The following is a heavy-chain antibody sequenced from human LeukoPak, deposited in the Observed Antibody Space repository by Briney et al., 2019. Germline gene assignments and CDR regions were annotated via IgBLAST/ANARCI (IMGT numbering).Heavy chain of an antibody. Sequence: QPGGSLRLSCAASGFRFSNYAMSWVRQAPGKGLXXXXXIGGSGSSTYYADSVKGRFTISRDNSKNTLYLQMNSLRAEDTAVYYCAKLWFGELGAVYFDYWGQGTLVTVSS. CDR3: AKLWFGELGAVYFDY. D-gene: IGHD3-10*01. CDR1: GFRFSNYA. V-gene: IGHV3-23*01. CDR2: IGGSGSST. J-gene: IGHJ4*02.